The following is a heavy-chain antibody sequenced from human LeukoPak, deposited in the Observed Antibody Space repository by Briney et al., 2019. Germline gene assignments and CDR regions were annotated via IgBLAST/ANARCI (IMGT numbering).Heavy chain of an antibody. CDR2: ISGSGGST. J-gene: IGHJ5*02. CDR1: GFTFSSYW. V-gene: IGHV3-23*01. D-gene: IGHD6-19*01. CDR3: AKGPYSSGWYNWFDP. Sequence: GGSLRLSCAASGFTFSSYWMHWVRQAPGKGLEWVSAISGSGGSTYYADSVKGRFTISRDNSKNTLYLQMNSLRAEDTAVYYCAKGPYSSGWYNWFDPWGQGTLVTVSS.